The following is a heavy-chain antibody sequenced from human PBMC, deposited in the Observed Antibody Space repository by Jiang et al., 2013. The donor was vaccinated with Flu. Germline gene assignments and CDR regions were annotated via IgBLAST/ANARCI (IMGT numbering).Heavy chain of an antibody. CDR2: TYYRSKWYS. Sequence: IRQSPSRGLEWLGRTYYRSKWYSDYVSICEKSNNHQPRHIPSNQFSLQLNSVTPEDTAVYYCARYSSSWYLEYWGQGTLVTVSS. CDR3: ARYSSSWYLEY. V-gene: IGHV6-1*01. D-gene: IGHD6-13*01. J-gene: IGHJ4*02.